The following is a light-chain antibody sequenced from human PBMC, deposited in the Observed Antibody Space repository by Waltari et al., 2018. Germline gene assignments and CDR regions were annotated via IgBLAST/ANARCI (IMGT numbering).Light chain of an antibody. CDR2: SND. Sequence: QSVLTQPLSMSGTPGQGVTISCSGSSSNIGRDTVNWYQQLPGTAPKLLIYSNDQRASGVPDRFSGSKSGTSASLAISGLQSDDEADYYCAAWDNSLDAWVFGGGTKLTVL. V-gene: IGLV1-44*01. CDR1: SSNIGRDT. J-gene: IGLJ3*02. CDR3: AAWDNSLDAWV.